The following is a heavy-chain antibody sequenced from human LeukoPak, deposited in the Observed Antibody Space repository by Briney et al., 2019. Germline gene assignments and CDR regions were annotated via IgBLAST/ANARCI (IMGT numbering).Heavy chain of an antibody. Sequence: SVKVSCKASGGTFSSYAISWVRQAPGQGLEWMKRIIPIFGTANYAQKFQGRVTITRDESTSTAYMELSSLRSEDTAVYYCARESPPPMTTVTNYFDYWGQGTLVTVSS. CDR3: ARESPPPMTTVTNYFDY. CDR2: IIPIFGTA. CDR1: GGTFSSYA. V-gene: IGHV1-69*05. D-gene: IGHD4-17*01. J-gene: IGHJ4*02.